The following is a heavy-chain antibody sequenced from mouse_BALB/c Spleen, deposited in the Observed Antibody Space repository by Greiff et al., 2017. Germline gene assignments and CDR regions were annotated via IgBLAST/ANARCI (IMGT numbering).Heavy chain of an antibody. Sequence: EVQGVESGGDLVKPGGSLKLSCAASGFTFSSYGMSWVRQTPDKRLEWVATISSGGSYTYYPDSVKGRFTIARDNAKNTLYLQMSSLKSGDTAMYYCARHETTGVATDGYFDYWGQGTTLTVSS. J-gene: IGHJ2*01. V-gene: IGHV5-6*01. CDR3: ARHETTGVATDGYFDY. CDR2: ISSGGSYT. D-gene: IGHD1-1*01. CDR1: GFTFSSYG.